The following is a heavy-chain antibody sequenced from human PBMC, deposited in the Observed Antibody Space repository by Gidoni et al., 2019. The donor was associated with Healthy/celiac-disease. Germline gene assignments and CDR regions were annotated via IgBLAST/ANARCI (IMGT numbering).Heavy chain of an antibody. J-gene: IGHJ4*02. D-gene: IGHD3-10*01. Sequence: EVQLVESGGGLVQPGRSLRLSCAASGFTFDDYAMHWVRQAPGKGLEWVSGISWNSGSIGYADSVKGRFTISRDNAKNSLYLQMNSLRAEDTALYYCAKDIEGSGSYYRFDYWGQGTLVTVSS. V-gene: IGHV3-9*01. CDR3: AKDIEGSGSYYRFDY. CDR2: ISWNSGSI. CDR1: GFTFDDYA.